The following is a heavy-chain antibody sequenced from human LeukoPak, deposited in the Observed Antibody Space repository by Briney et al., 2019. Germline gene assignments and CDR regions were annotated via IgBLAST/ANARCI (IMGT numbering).Heavy chain of an antibody. J-gene: IGHJ5*02. CDR1: GFTFSSYA. V-gene: IGHV3-30-3*01. CDR3: AKGTGIAAALGADP. CDR2: ISYDGSNK. D-gene: IGHD6-13*01. Sequence: PGGSLRPSCAASGFTFSSYAMHWVRQAPGKGLEWVAVISYDGSNKYYADSVKGRFTISRDNSKNTLYLQMNSLRAEDTAVYYCAKGTGIAAALGADPWGQGTLVTVSS.